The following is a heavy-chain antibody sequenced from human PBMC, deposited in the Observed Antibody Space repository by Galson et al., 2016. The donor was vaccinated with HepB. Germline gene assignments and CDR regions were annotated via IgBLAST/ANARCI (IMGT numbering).Heavy chain of an antibody. J-gene: IGHJ4*02. D-gene: IGHD2-15*01. CDR2: IYPADSDT. CDR1: GYSFTTFW. CDR3: ARLLEESPVLGYCSGGGCQFGFDS. Sequence: QSGAEVKKPGESLKISCKASGYSFTTFWIGWVRQMPGKGLEWLGIIYPADSDTLYSPSFEGQVTISADGSISTAYLQWNSLRTSDTGIYYCARLLEESPVLGYCSGGGCQFGFDSWGQGTLVAVSS. V-gene: IGHV5-51*01.